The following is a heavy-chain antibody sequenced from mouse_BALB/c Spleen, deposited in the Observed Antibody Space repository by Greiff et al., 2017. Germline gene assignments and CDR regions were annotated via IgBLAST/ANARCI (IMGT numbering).Heavy chain of an antibody. Sequence: EVKLMESGGGLVKPGGSLKLSCAASGFTFSSYAMSWVRQSPEKRLEWVAEISSGGSYTYYPDTVTGRFTISRDNAKNTLYLEMSSLRSEDTAIYYCAINDYGGYYAMDYWGQGTSVTVSA. D-gene: IGHD2-4*01. CDR3: AINDYGGYYAMDY. CDR2: ISSGGSYT. V-gene: IGHV5-9-4*01. J-gene: IGHJ4*01. CDR1: GFTFSSYA.